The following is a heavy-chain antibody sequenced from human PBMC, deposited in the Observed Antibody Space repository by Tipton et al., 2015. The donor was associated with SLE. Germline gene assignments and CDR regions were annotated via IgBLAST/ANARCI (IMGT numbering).Heavy chain of an antibody. D-gene: IGHD4-11*01. CDR3: ARIGDSKDDV. CDR2: IYNSVSA. Sequence: GLVKPSETLSLSCTVSGYFINSGYYWGWIRQPPGKGLEWIGHIYNSVSANYDPSLKSRVAMSVDTSKNQFSLKLNSVTAADTAVYYCARIGDSKDDVWGQGTTVTVSS. V-gene: IGHV4-38-2*02. J-gene: IGHJ6*02. CDR1: GYFINSGYY.